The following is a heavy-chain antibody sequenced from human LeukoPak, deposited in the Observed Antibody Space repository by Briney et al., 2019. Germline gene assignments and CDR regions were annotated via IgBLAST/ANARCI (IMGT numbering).Heavy chain of an antibody. Sequence: PSETLSLTCAVYGGSFSGYYWTWIRQTPEKGLEWIGEMNPSGSTNSNPSLKSRVTISVDTSKNQSSVELSSVTAAGPAVYYCARGRQDVTMIVVVMTAVSYYLDVWGKGTTVTVS. CDR2: MNPSGST. V-gene: IGHV4-34*01. CDR1: GGSFSGYY. J-gene: IGHJ6*03. D-gene: IGHD3-22*01. CDR3: ARGRQDVTMIVVVMTAVSYYLDV.